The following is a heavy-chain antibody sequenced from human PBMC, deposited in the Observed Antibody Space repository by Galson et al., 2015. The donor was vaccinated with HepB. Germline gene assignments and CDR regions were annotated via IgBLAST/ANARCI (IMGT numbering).Heavy chain of an antibody. J-gene: IGHJ5*02. CDR1: GFTFNSYW. V-gene: IGHV3-74*01. CDR2: INEDGSTT. Sequence: SLRLSCAVSGFTFNSYWMHWVRQAPGKGLVWVSRINEDGSTTTYADSVKGRFTISRDNAKSTLYLHMNGLRAEGTAVYYCARDFLYNMSPYRWGRGTLVTVSS. D-gene: IGHD1-14*01. CDR3: ARDFLYNMSPYR.